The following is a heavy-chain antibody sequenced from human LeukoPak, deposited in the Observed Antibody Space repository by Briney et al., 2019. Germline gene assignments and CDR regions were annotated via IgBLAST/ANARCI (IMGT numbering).Heavy chain of an antibody. Sequence: GGSLRLSCVASGFIFNKYAMSWVRQTPDKGLEGVSFISGGNSGIYYADSVKGRFTISRDIANDMVYLQMNSLRAENTAVYYCAKLLGLLPFLNWFDSFDIWGQGTTVTVSS. J-gene: IGHJ3*02. CDR2: ISGGNSGI. CDR3: AKLLGLLPFLNWFDSFDI. V-gene: IGHV3-23*01. D-gene: IGHD3-3*01. CDR1: GFIFNKYA.